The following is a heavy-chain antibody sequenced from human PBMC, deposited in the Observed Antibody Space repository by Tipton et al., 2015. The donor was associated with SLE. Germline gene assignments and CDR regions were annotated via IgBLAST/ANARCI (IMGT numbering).Heavy chain of an antibody. J-gene: IGHJ6*03. Sequence: TLSLTCTVSGGSISSSNYYWGWIRQPPGKGLEWIGSIYYSGSTYYNPSLKSRVTISVDTSKNQFSLKLSSVTAADTAVYYCARQLGMGYYYYMDVWGKGTTVTVSS. V-gene: IGHV4-39*07. D-gene: IGHD7-27*01. CDR2: IYYSGST. CDR3: ARQLGMGYYYYMDV. CDR1: GGSISSSNYY.